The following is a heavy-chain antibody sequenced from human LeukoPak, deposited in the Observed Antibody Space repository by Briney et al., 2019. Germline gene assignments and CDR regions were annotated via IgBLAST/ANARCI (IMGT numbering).Heavy chain of an antibody. Sequence: GXSLRLSCAASGFTFSSYAMSWVRQAPGKGLEWVSAISGSGGSTYYADSAKGRFTISRDNSKNTLYLQMNSLRAEDTAVYYCAKALPAMVVYYFDYWGQGTLVTVSS. CDR3: AKALPAMVVYYFDY. CDR2: ISGSGGST. V-gene: IGHV3-23*01. J-gene: IGHJ4*02. D-gene: IGHD5-18*01. CDR1: GFTFSSYA.